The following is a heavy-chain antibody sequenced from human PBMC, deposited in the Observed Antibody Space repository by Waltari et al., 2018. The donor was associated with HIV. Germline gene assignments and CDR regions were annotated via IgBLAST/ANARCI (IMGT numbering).Heavy chain of an antibody. CDR2: ISDNGGRT. V-gene: IGHV3-23*01. CDR3: AKDPYSSGWYYFDY. CDR1: GFTFSNHA. Sequence: EVQLLESGGGLVQPGGSLRLSCAASGFTFSNHAMKWVRQAPGKGLEWVSGISDNGGRTFYADSVKGRFTISRDDSKNTLYLQMNSLRAEDTAVYYCAKDPYSSGWYYFDYWGQGTLVTVSS. D-gene: IGHD6-19*01. J-gene: IGHJ4*02.